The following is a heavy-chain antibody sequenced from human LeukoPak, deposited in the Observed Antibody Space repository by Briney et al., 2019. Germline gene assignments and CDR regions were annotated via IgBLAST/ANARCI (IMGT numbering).Heavy chain of an antibody. V-gene: IGHV3-30*03. Sequence: GSLRLSCAASGFTFSSYGMHWVRQAPGKGLEWVAVISYDGSNKYYADSVKGRFTISRDNSKNTLYLQMNSLRAEDTAVYYCATPAYDILTGYYNLAEYFQHWGQGTLVTVSS. CDR2: ISYDGSNK. J-gene: IGHJ1*01. D-gene: IGHD3-9*01. CDR3: ATPAYDILTGYYNLAEYFQH. CDR1: GFTFSSYG.